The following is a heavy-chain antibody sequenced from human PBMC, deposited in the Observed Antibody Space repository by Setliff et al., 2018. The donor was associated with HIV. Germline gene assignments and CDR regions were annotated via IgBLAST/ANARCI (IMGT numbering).Heavy chain of an antibody. CDR2: IFYTGTT. J-gene: IGHJ3*02. CDR3: ARDRPPSTVDMLGAFDR. V-gene: IGHV4-59*01. Sequence: PSETLSLTCTASGGSISSYYWSWIRQPPGKGLEWIGYIFYTGTTKYNPSLKSRVSMSVDMSKNQLSLKLKSVTAADTAVYYCARDRPPSTVDMLGAFDRWGQGTKVTVSS. D-gene: IGHD4-17*01. CDR1: GGSISSYY.